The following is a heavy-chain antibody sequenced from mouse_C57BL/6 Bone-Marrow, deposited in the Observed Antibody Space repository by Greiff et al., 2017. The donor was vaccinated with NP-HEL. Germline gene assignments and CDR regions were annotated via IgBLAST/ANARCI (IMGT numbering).Heavy chain of an antibody. CDR2: ISYDGSN. CDR3: AREGGYYGSPFAY. J-gene: IGHJ3*01. V-gene: IGHV3-6*01. Sequence: EVQRVESGPGLVKPSQSLSLTCSVTGYSIISGYYWNWIRPFPGNKLEWLAYISYDGSNNYIPSLKNRISITRVISKNQFFLKLTSVTTEDTATYYCAREGGYYGSPFAYWGQGTLVTVSA. D-gene: IGHD1-1*01. CDR1: GYSIISGYY.